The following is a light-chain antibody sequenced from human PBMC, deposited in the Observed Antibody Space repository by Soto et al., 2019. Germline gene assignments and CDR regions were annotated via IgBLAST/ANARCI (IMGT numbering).Light chain of an antibody. CDR3: QLRINWPPSIT. CDR1: QSVSSSY. V-gene: IGKV3D-20*02. Sequence: DIVLTQSPGTLSLSPGERATLSCRASQSVSSSYLAWYQQKPGQAPRLLIYGASSRATGIPDRFSGSGSGTDFTLTITSLEPEAFAVYYCQLRINWPPSITFGQGTRLEIK. J-gene: IGKJ5*01. CDR2: GAS.